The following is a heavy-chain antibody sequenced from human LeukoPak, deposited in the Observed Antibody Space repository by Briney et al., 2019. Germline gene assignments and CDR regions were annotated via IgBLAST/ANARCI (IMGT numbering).Heavy chain of an antibody. CDR1: GFTFSSYA. CDR2: IGGSGDNT. V-gene: IGHV3-23*01. Sequence: PGGSLRLSCAASGFTFSSYAMSWVRQAPGKGLEWVSSIGGSGDNTFYADSVKDRFTISRDNSKNTLFLQMNSLRDEDTAVYYCARAPYYYDSSSYYHFDYWGQGTLVTVSS. D-gene: IGHD3-22*01. CDR3: ARAPYYYDSSSYYHFDY. J-gene: IGHJ4*02.